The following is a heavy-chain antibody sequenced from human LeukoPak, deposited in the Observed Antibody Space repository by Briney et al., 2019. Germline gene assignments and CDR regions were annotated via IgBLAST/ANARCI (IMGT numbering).Heavy chain of an antibody. V-gene: IGHV3-21*05. Sequence: GGSLRLSCATSGFSFTDYPMNWVRQAPGKGLEWVSNIRTSAEGANYAYYADSVKGRVTISRDDAKNTLYLQMNSLRADDTAVYYCARDPTPLAGTSRVDYWGQGTLVTVSS. J-gene: IGHJ4*02. CDR3: ARDPTPLAGTSRVDY. CDR2: IRTSAEGANYA. D-gene: IGHD6-19*01. CDR1: GFSFTDYP.